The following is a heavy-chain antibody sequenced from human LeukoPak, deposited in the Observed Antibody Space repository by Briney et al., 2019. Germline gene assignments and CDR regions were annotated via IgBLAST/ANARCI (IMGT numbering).Heavy chain of an antibody. V-gene: IGHV4-39*01. D-gene: IGHD5-12*01. Sequence: PSETLSLTCTVSAGSISSGSHHWGWIRRSPGKGLEWIGSIYYGRTTYYNPSLSSRVTISVVTSKNQFSLQLNSVTAADTAIYYCVRHDGRGGATMGALDSWGQGSLVTVSS. CDR3: VRHDGRGGATMGALDS. J-gene: IGHJ4*02. CDR2: IYYGRTT. CDR1: AGSISSGSHH.